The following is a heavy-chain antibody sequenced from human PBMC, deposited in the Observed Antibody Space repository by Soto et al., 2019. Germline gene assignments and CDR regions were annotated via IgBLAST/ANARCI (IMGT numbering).Heavy chain of an antibody. CDR2: IYHSGST. D-gene: IGHD3-10*01. V-gene: IGHV4-4*02. J-gene: IGHJ6*02. Sequence: PSETLSLTCAVSGGSISSSNWWSWVRQPPGKGLEWIGEIYHSGSTNYNPSLKSRVTISVDKSKNQFSLKLSSVTAADTAVYYCARHRVRGVIAPYYYYGMDVWGQGTTVTVSS. CDR1: GGSISSSNW. CDR3: ARHRVRGVIAPYYYYGMDV.